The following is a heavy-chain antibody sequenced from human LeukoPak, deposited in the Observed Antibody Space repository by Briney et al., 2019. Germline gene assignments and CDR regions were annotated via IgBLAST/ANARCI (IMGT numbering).Heavy chain of an antibody. Sequence: GWCLRLSCAASGFSCSSYAMSWVRHAPGKRLERVAFIRYDGSNKYYADSVKGRFTISRDNSKNTLYLQMNSFRAEDTGVYYCARAQWLVSDFDYWGQGTLVTVAS. CDR3: ARAQWLVSDFDY. V-gene: IGHV3-33*08. J-gene: IGHJ4*02. CDR2: IRYDGSNK. D-gene: IGHD6-19*01. CDR1: GFSCSSYA.